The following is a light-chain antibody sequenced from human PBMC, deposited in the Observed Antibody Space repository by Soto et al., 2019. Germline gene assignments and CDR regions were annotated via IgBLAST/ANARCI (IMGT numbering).Light chain of an antibody. CDR3: QQYNNWPPLT. Sequence: EIVMTQSPATLSVSPGERATLSCRASQSVSRNLAWYQQKPGQAPRLLIYGASTRATGIPARFSGSGSGTEFTLTISRLQSEDFAVYYCQQYNNWPPLTFGGGPKVEI. V-gene: IGKV3-15*01. CDR2: GAS. CDR1: QSVSRN. J-gene: IGKJ4*01.